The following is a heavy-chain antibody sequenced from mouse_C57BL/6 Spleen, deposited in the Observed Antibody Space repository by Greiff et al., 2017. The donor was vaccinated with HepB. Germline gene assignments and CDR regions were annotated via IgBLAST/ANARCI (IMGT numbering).Heavy chain of an antibody. CDR3: TRDRSNYNFDY. D-gene: IGHD2-5*01. Sequence: EVMLVESGEGLVKPGGSLKLSCAASGFTFSSYAMSWVRQTPEKRLEWVAYISSGGDYIYYADTVKGRFTISRDNARNTLYLQMSSLKSEDTVMYYCTRDRSNYNFDYWGQGTTLTVSS. V-gene: IGHV5-9-1*02. CDR1: GFTFSSYA. CDR2: ISSGGDYI. J-gene: IGHJ2*01.